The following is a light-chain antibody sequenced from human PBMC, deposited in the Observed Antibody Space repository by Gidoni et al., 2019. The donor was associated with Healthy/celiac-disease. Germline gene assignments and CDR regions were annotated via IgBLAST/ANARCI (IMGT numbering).Light chain of an antibody. CDR1: SLRSSY. CDR3: NSRDSSGNFVV. J-gene: IGLJ2*01. Sequence: SSELTQDPAVSVALGQTVRLTCQGDSLRSSYASWYQQKPGQAPVLVIYGKNNRPSGIPDRFSGSSSGNTASLTITGAQAEDEADYYCNSRDSSGNFVVFGGGTKLTVL. CDR2: GKN. V-gene: IGLV3-19*01.